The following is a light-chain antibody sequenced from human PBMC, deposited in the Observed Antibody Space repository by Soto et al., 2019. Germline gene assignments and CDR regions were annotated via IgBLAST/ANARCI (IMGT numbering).Light chain of an antibody. V-gene: IGKV3-15*01. CDR2: GAS. Sequence: EIVSTQSPATLSLSPGERATLSCRASQSVKSNSAWYQQKPGQAPRLLIYGASTRATGIPVRFSGSGSGTEYTLTISSLQSEDFAVYFCQQYHNWPGTFGQGTKVDI. J-gene: IGKJ1*01. CDR3: QQYHNWPGT. CDR1: QSVKSN.